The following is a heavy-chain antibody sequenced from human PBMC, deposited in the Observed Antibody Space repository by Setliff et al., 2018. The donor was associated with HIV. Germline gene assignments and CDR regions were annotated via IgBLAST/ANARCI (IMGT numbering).Heavy chain of an antibody. CDR3: ATSIMGGGHSDAFGI. D-gene: IGHD1-26*01. J-gene: IGHJ3*02. CDR2: ISAYNGKT. Sequence: ASVKVSCKVSGFSFTSYGIIWVRQAPGQGLEWMGWISAYNGKTNYGQKFRGRVTMTRDTSTTTDYMELTSLRSDDTAAYYCATSIMGGGHSDAFGIWGQGTMVTVSS. V-gene: IGHV1-18*01. CDR1: GFSFTSYG.